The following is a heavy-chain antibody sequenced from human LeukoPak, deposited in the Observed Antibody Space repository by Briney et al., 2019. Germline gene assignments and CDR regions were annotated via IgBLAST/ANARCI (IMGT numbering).Heavy chain of an antibody. Sequence: PSETLSLTCTVSGASITSYHWSWFRQPPGKGLEWTGCLFKTRGTQHSPSLKSRITMSADSPKNQFSLKLASVTVADTAIYYCVRLNKEGGSHLDFDSWGQGILVTVSS. CDR3: VRLNKEGGSHLDFDS. D-gene: IGHD5-12*01. J-gene: IGHJ4*02. CDR1: GASITSYH. CDR2: LFKTRGT. V-gene: IGHV4-59*08.